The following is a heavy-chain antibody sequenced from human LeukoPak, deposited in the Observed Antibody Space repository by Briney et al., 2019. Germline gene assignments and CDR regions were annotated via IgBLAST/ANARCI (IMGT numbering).Heavy chain of an antibody. Sequence: GGSLRLSCAASGFAFSSYWMTWVRQAPGKGLEWVANINQDGSEKYYVDSVKGRFTISRDNAKNSLYLQMNSLRAEDTAVYYCATRTSHTSSWYVYLFWDYWGQGALVTVSS. CDR2: INQDGSEK. CDR1: GFAFSSYW. CDR3: ATRTSHTSSWYVYLFWDY. J-gene: IGHJ4*02. V-gene: IGHV3-7*01. D-gene: IGHD6-13*01.